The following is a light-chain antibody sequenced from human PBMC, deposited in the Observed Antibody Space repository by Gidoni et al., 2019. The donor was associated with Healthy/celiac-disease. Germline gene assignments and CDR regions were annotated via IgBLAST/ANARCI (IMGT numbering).Light chain of an antibody. V-gene: IGLV2-14*01. CDR1: SSDVGGYNY. J-gene: IGLJ1*01. CDR3: SSYTSSSILYV. CDR2: EVS. Sequence: QSALTQPASVSGSPGPSITISCTGTSSDVGGYNYVSWYQQHPGKAPKLMIYEVSNRPSGVSNRFSGSKSGNTASLTISGLQAEDEADYYCSSYTSSSILYVFGTGTKVTVL.